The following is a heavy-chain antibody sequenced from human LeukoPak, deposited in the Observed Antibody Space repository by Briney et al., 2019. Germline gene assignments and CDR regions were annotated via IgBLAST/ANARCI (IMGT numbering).Heavy chain of an antibody. V-gene: IGHV3-74*01. CDR3: ARESIAAAGTPWFDP. Sequence: PGGSLRLSCAASGFTFSSDWMHWVRQAPGKGLVWVSRINGAGTSTSYADSVKGRFTISRDNAKNTLYLQMNSLRAEDTTVYYCARESIAAAGTPWFDPWGQGTLVTVSS. CDR2: INGAGTST. J-gene: IGHJ5*02. CDR1: GFTFSSDW. D-gene: IGHD6-13*01.